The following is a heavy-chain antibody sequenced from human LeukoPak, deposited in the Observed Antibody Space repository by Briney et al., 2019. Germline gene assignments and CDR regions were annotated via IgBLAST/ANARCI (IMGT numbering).Heavy chain of an antibody. J-gene: IGHJ5*02. CDR3: ARGGYSYGNNWFDP. CDR2: IWYDGSNK. D-gene: IGHD5-18*01. Sequence: PGGSLGLSCAASGFTFSSYGMHWVRQAPGKGLEWVAVIWYDGSNKYYADSVKGRFTISRDNSKNTLYLQMNSLRAEDTAVYYCARGGYSYGNNWFDPWGQGTLVTVSS. CDR1: GFTFSSYG. V-gene: IGHV3-33*01.